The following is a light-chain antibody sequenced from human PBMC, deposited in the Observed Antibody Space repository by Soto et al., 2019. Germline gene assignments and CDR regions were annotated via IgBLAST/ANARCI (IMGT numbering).Light chain of an antibody. CDR3: QQYDSGAT. V-gene: IGKV1-5*03. J-gene: IGKJ2*01. CDR2: KAS. Sequence: DIQMTQSPSTLSASVGDRVTITCRASKSISTWLAWYQQKPGKAPKLLLYKASSLENEVPSRFSGSGSGTEFTLSISSLQPDDFATYYCQQYDSGATFGQGTKLEIK. CDR1: KSISTW.